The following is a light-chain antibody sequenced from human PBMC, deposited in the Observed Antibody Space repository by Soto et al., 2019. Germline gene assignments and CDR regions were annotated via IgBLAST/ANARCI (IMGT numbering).Light chain of an antibody. J-gene: IGKJ5*01. CDR1: QSVSSSTY. CDR3: QQYGSSPIT. V-gene: IGKV3-20*01. Sequence: EIVLTHSPGTLSLSPWERATLSCRASQSVSSSTYLAWYQQKPGQAPRLLIYDASSRATGIPDRFSGSGSGTDFTLTIGRLEPEDFAVYYCQQYGSSPITFGQGTRLEIK. CDR2: DAS.